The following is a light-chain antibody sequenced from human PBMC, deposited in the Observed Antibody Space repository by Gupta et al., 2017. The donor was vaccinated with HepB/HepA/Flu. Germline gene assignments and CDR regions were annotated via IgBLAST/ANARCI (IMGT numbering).Light chain of an antibody. V-gene: IGLV2-23*02. Sequence: QYALTQPASVSVSPGQSITISCTGTSSDVGSYNLVSWYQQHPGNAPKLMIYEVSKRPSGVSNRFSGSMSGNTASLTISGLQAEDEAEYYCCSYAGSRRVFGTGTKVTVL. CDR2: EVS. J-gene: IGLJ1*01. CDR3: CSYAGSRRV. CDR1: SSDVGSYNL.